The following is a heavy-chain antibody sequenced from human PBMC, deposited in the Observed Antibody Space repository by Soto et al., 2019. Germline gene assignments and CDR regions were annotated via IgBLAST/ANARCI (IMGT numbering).Heavy chain of an antibody. J-gene: IGHJ4*02. D-gene: IGHD3-16*01. CDR2: LSGSGSST. Sequence: GGSLRLSCAASGFTFSTHAMSWVRQAPGKGLEWVSSLSGSGSSTYYADSVRGRFTISRDNSKNMVYLQVSSLRAEDTAVYYCAKVAQARDGGNWGQGTLVTVSS. V-gene: IGHV3-23*01. CDR3: AKVAQARDGGN. CDR1: GFTFSTHA.